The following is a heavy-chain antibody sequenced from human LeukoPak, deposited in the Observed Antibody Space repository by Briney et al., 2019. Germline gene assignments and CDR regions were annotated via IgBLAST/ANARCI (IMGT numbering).Heavy chain of an antibody. J-gene: IGHJ4*02. CDR3: ARDRGGSYYSGIYDY. CDR2: VYYSGST. CDR1: GGSISSSSYY. D-gene: IGHD1-26*01. Sequence: PSETLSLTCFVSGGSISSSSYYWGWIRQSPGKGLEWIGSVYYSGSTYYNPSLKSRVTISVDTSKNQFSLKLSSVTAADTAVYYCARDRGGSYYSGIYDYWGQGTLVTVSS. V-gene: IGHV4-39*07.